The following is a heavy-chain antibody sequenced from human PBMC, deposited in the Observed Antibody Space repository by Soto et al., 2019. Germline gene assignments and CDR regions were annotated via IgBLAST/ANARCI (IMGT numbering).Heavy chain of an antibody. D-gene: IGHD2-15*01. CDR1: GGSFSGYY. V-gene: IGHV4-34*01. Sequence: QVQLQQWGAGLLKPSETLSLTCAVYGGSFSGYYWSWIRQPPGKGLEWIGEINHSGSTNYNPSLKRRVTISVDTSKNQFSLKLSSVTAADTAVYYCARVQFLGPRWRGFDPWGQGTLVTVSS. CDR3: ARVQFLGPRWRGFDP. CDR2: INHSGST. J-gene: IGHJ5*02.